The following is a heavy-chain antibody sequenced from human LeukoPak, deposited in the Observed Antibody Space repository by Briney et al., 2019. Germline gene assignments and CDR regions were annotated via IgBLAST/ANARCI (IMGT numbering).Heavy chain of an antibody. J-gene: IGHJ4*02. V-gene: IGHV4-59*07. D-gene: IGHD3-3*01. CDR3: ARGGSAIFGVAPFDY. CDR1: GGSISSYY. CDR2: IYYSGST. Sequence: SDTLSLTCTVSGGSISSYYWSWIRQPLGKGLEWIGYIYYSGSTNYNPSLKSRVTISVDTSKNQFSLKLSSVTAADTAAYYCARGGSAIFGVAPFDYWGQGTLVTVSS.